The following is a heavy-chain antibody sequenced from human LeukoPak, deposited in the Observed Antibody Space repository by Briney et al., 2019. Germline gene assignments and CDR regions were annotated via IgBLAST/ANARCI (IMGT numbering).Heavy chain of an antibody. J-gene: IGHJ5*02. CDR3: ARHEYSGSYYGLSWFDP. D-gene: IGHD1-26*01. Sequence: PSETLSLTCTVAGGSISSSGYYWGWIRQPPGKGLEWIASIYYSESTYYNPSLKSRATISVDTSKNQLSLKLSSLTAADTAVYYCARHEYSGSYYGLSWFDPWGQGTLVTVSS. CDR1: GGSISSSGYY. V-gene: IGHV4-39*01. CDR2: IYYSEST.